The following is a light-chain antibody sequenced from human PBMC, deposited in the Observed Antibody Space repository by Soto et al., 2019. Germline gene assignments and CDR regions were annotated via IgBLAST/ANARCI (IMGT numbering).Light chain of an antibody. V-gene: IGKV3-11*01. Sequence: EIGMTQSPATLSVSPGERATLSCRASQSFSSNLAWYQQKPGQAPRLLIYGASTRATGIPARFSGSGSGTDFTLTISSLEPEDFAVYYCQQRSNWITFGQGTKVDIK. CDR3: QQRSNWIT. CDR1: QSFSSN. J-gene: IGKJ1*01. CDR2: GAS.